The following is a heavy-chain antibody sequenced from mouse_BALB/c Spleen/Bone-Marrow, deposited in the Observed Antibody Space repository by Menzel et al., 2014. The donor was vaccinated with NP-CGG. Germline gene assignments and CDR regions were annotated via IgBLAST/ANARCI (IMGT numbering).Heavy chain of an antibody. CDR3: VRSNWDGGSYFDY. D-gene: IGHD4-1*01. V-gene: IGHV1-12*01. CDR1: GYIFTNYN. J-gene: IGHJ2*01. Sequence: LQQSGAELMKPGASVKMSCKASGYIFTNYNMHWVKQTPGQGLEWIGTIYPGNGDTSYNQKFKGKASLTADKSSSTAYMQLSSLTSEDSAVYYCVRSNWDGGSYFDYWGQGTTLTVSS. CDR2: IYPGNGDT.